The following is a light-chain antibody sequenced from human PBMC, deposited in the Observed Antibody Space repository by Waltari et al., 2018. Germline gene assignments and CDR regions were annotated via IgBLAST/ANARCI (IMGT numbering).Light chain of an antibody. CDR2: RTD. Sequence: QSALTQPPSASGAPGQRVTISCSGGGSNIGTNFVYWYKHLPGSAPKLLMYRTDQRPSGVPDRFSGSKSGTSGSLASSGLRAEDEADYYCASWDGTLSGWLFGGGTTLTVL. J-gene: IGLJ3*02. CDR3: ASWDGTLSGWL. V-gene: IGLV1-47*01. CDR1: GSNIGTNF.